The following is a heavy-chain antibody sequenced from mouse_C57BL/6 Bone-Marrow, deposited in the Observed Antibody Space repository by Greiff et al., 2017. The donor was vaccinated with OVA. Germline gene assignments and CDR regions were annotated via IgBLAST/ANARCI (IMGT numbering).Heavy chain of an antibody. Sequence: QVQLKESGPGILQSSQTLSLTCSFSGFSLSTSGMGVSWIRQPSGMGLEWMVHIYWDDDKRSNPSLKSRLTISKDTSRNQVFLKITSVDTSDTATYYCARRGSTSDAMDYWGQGTSVTVAS. J-gene: IGHJ4*01. CDR3: ARRGSTSDAMDY. CDR1: GFSLSTSGMG. CDR2: IYWDDDK. V-gene: IGHV8-12*01. D-gene: IGHD5-1*01.